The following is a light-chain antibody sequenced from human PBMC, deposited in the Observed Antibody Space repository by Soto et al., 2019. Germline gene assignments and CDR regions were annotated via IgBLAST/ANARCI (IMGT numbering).Light chain of an antibody. J-gene: IGKJ5*01. CDR1: QSVSSSY. CDR3: QQYGSSIP. CDR2: GAS. V-gene: IGKV3-20*01. Sequence: EIVLTQSPGTLSLSPGERATLSCRASQSVSSSYLAWYQQKPGQAPRLLIYGASSRATGIPDRFSGSGSGTDFTVTISRLEPEDFAVYYCQQYGSSIPFGQGTRLEIK.